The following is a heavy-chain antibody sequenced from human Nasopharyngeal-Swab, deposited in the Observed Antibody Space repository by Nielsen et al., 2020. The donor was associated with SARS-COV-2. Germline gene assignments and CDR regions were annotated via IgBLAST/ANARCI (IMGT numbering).Heavy chain of an antibody. CDR1: GYSFTNYY. V-gene: IGHV1-46*01. D-gene: IGHD6-19*01. CDR3: VRDQGAGVAVAGCLDY. Sequence: ASVKVSCKASGYSFTNYYMHWVRKPPGQGLEWMGIISPSGDATGYAQQFQGRVAMTRDTSTSTVYMELSSLRSEDTAVYYCVRDQGAGVAVAGCLDYWGQGTLVTVSS. J-gene: IGHJ4*02. CDR2: ISPSGDAT.